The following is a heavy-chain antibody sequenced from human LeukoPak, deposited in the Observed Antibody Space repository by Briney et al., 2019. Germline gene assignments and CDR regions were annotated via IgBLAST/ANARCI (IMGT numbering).Heavy chain of an antibody. CDR3: ARVIAAAGTADY. J-gene: IGHJ4*02. D-gene: IGHD6-13*01. V-gene: IGHV4-30-2*01. CDR2: IYHSGST. CDR1: GGSISSGGYS. Sequence: SQTLSLTCAVSGGSISSGGYSWSWIRQPPGKGLEWIGYIYHSGSTYYNPSLKSRVTISVDRSKNQFSLKLSSVTAADTAVYYCARVIAAAGTADYWGQGTLVTVSS.